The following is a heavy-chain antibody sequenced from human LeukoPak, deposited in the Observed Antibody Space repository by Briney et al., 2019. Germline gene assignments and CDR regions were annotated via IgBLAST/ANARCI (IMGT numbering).Heavy chain of an antibody. V-gene: IGHV4-34*01. J-gene: IGHJ2*01. Sequence: SETLSLTCAVYVGSFSGYYWSWIRQPPGKGLEWIGEINHSGRTNYNTSLKSRVTIAVDTSKKQLSLKLSSVAAADTAVYYCARGRRVVRGLLYWHFDLWGGGTLVTVSS. CDR2: INHSGRT. D-gene: IGHD3-10*01. CDR1: VGSFSGYY. CDR3: ARGRRVVRGLLYWHFDL.